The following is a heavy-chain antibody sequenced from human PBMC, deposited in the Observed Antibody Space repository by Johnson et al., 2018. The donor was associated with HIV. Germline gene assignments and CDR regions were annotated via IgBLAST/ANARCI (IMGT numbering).Heavy chain of an antibody. CDR1: GFTFSSYG. Sequence: QVQLVESGGGVVQPGGSLRLSCAASGFTFSSYGMHWVRQAPGKGLEWVAFIRYDGSNKYYADSVKGRFTISRDNSKNTLYLQMNSLRAEDTAVYYWAKGRGYDYDALDFWGQGTMVTVSS. J-gene: IGHJ3*01. V-gene: IGHV3-30*02. D-gene: IGHD5-12*01. CDR3: AKGRGYDYDALDF. CDR2: IRYDGSNK.